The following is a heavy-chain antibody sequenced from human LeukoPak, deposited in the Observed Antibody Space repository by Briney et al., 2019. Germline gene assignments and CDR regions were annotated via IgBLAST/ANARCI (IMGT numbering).Heavy chain of an antibody. CDR1: GFTVSSNY. CDR3: ASATGNYQFFDY. D-gene: IGHD1-7*01. CDR2: LYSGGNT. Sequence: GGSLRLSCAASGFTVSSNYMNWVRLAPGKGLEWVSVLYSGGNTYYADSVKGRFTISRDNSRNTLYLQMDSLRDEDTAVYYCASATGNYQFFDYWGQGTLVTVFS. V-gene: IGHV3-66*01. J-gene: IGHJ4*02.